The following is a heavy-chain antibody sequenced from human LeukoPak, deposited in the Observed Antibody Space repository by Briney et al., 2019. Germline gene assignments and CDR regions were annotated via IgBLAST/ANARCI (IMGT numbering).Heavy chain of an antibody. CDR3: AKGNGVYDYVWGSSPLRY. D-gene: IGHD3-16*01. J-gene: IGHJ4*02. Sequence: PGGSLRLSCAASGFTFSTYIMNWVRQTPGKGLEWVASISGSGGSTYYADSVKGRFTISRDNSKNTPYLQMNSLRAEDTAVYYCAKGNGVYDYVWGSSPLRYWGQGTLVTVSS. CDR1: GFTFSTYI. V-gene: IGHV3-23*01. CDR2: ISGSGGST.